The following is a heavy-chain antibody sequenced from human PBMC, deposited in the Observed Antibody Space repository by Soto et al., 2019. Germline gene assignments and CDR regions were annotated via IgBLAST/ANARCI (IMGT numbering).Heavy chain of an antibody. J-gene: IGHJ6*02. V-gene: IGHV1-2*02. CDR2: INPNSGGT. Sequence: QVQLVQSGAEVKKPGASVKVSCKASGYTFTGYYMHWVRQAPGQGLEWMGWINPNSGGTNYAQKFQGRVTITADESTSTAYMELSSLRSEDTAVYYCARVIQLERRTVLPNLYYYYGMDVWGQGTTVTVSS. D-gene: IGHD1-1*01. CDR3: ARVIQLERRTVLPNLYYYYGMDV. CDR1: GYTFTGYY.